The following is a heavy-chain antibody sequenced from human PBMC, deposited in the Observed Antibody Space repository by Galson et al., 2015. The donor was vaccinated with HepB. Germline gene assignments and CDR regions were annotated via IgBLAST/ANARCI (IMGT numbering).Heavy chain of an antibody. CDR1: GGTFSSYA. J-gene: IGHJ4*02. D-gene: IGHD2-15*01. CDR3: VAVVAANYFDY. V-gene: IGHV1-69*10. Sequence: SVKVSCKASGGTFSSYAISWVRQAPGQGLEWMGGIIPILGIANYAQKFQGRVTITADKSTSTAYMELSSLRSEDTAVYYRVAVVAANYFDYWGQGTLVTVSS. CDR2: IIPILGIA.